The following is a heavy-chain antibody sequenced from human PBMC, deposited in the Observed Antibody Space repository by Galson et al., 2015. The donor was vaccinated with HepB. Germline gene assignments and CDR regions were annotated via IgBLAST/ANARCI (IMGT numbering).Heavy chain of an antibody. CDR3: AKDQNMITFGGAFDY. CDR2: ISWNSGSI. V-gene: IGHV3-9*01. Sequence: SLRLSCAASGFTFDDYAMHWVRQAPGKGLEWVSGISWNSGSIGYADSVKGRFTISRDNAKNSLYLQMNSLRAEDTALYYCAKDQNMITFGGAFDYWGQGTLVTVSS. J-gene: IGHJ4*02. D-gene: IGHD3-16*01. CDR1: GFTFDDYA.